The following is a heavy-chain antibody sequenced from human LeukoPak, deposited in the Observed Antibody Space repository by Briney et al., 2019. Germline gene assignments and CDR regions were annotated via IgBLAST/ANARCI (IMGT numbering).Heavy chain of an antibody. CDR1: GGSISSSNW. CDR2: IYHSGST. V-gene: IGHV4-4*02. CDR3: ARAPNFDWSPCFDY. J-gene: IGHJ4*02. D-gene: IGHD3-9*01. Sequence: PSGTLSLTCAVSGGSISSSNWWSWVRQPPGKGLEWIGEIYHSGSTNYNPSLKSRVTISVDTSKNQFSLKLSSVTAADTAVYYCARAPNFDWSPCFDYWGQGTLVTVSS.